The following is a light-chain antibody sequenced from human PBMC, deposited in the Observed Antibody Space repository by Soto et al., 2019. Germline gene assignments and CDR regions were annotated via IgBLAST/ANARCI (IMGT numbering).Light chain of an antibody. J-gene: IGKJ4*01. CDR1: QSISSW. CDR2: DAS. Sequence: DIQMTQSPSTLSASVGDRVTITCRASQSISSWLAWYQQKPGKAPKLMIYDASSLESGVTSRFSGSGSGTEFPPTISSLQPDDFATYYCQQYNSSPLTFGGGTKVEIK. V-gene: IGKV1-5*01. CDR3: QQYNSSPLT.